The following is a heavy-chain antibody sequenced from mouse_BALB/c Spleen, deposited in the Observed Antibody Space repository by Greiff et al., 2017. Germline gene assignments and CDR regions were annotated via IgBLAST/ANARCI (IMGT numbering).Heavy chain of an antibody. V-gene: IGHV5-6-5*01. CDR2: ISSGGST. Sequence: EVKLVESGGGLVKPGGSLKLSCAASGFTFSSYAISWVRQTPEKRLEWVASISSGGSTYYPDSVKGRFTISRDNARNILYLQMSSLRSEDTAMYYCARDYGSSYVYFDYWGQGTTLTVSS. D-gene: IGHD1-1*01. CDR3: ARDYGSSYVYFDY. CDR1: GFTFSSYA. J-gene: IGHJ2*01.